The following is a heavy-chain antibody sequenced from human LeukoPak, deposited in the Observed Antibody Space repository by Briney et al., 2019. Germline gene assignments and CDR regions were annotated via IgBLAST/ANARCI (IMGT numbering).Heavy chain of an antibody. V-gene: IGHV4-59*01. CDR3: ARRYCTSASCSFDY. CDR2: IYYTGTT. J-gene: IGHJ4*02. D-gene: IGHD2-2*01. Sequence: TSETLSLTCTVSGDSISTYYWTWLRQPPGKGLEWIGYIYYTGTTNYNPSLKTRVTISMDTSKIQFSLKLTSETTADTAVYYCARRYCTSASCSFDYWGQGSLVTVSS. CDR1: GDSISTYY.